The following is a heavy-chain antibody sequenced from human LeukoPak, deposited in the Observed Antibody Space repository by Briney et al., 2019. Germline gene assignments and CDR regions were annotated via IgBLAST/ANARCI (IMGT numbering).Heavy chain of an antibody. Sequence: PGGSLRLSCAASGFTFSGFAMSWVRRTPGKGLEWVSGISGSGDNTLYADSVKGRFTISRDNSKNTLYREMNSLRAADTAIYYCAKMKGHPLPKYYMDVWGQGTTVTVSS. CDR1: GFTFSGFA. CDR3: AKMKGHPLPKYYMDV. V-gene: IGHV3-23*01. CDR2: ISGSGDNT. J-gene: IGHJ6*01. D-gene: IGHD1-26*01.